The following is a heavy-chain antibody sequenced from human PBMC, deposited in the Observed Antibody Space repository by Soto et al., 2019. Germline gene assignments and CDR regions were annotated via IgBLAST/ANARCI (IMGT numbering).Heavy chain of an antibody. J-gene: IGHJ6*03. CDR1: GGSFSGYY. CDR3: VRSLMDV. Sequence: SETLSLTCAVYGGSFSGYYWSWIRQPPGKGLEWIGSIFLSGSTNYNPSLKSRVTISIDASKNQFSLNVISVTAADTGVYYCVRSLMDVWGKGTTVTVSS. CDR2: IFLSGST. V-gene: IGHV4-34*12.